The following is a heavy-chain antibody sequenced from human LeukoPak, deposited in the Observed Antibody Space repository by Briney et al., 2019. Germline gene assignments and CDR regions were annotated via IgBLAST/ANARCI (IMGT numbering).Heavy chain of an antibody. CDR2: ISYDGSNK. D-gene: IGHD6-6*01. CDR3: ARDIEQLVLDY. V-gene: IGHV3-30*03. Sequence: GGSLRPSCAASGFTFSSYGMHWVRQAPGKGLEWVAVISYDGSNKYYADSVKGRFTISRDNSKNTLYLQMNSLRAEDTAVYYCARDIEQLVLDYWGQGTLVTVSS. J-gene: IGHJ4*02. CDR1: GFTFSSYG.